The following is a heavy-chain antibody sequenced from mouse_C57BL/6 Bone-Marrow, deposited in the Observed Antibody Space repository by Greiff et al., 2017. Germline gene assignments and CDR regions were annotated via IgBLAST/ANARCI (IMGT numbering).Heavy chain of an antibody. CDR2: FHPYNDDT. V-gene: IGHV1-47*01. CDR1: GYTFTTYP. J-gene: IGHJ3*01. CDR3: ARVYYYGSSPWFAY. Sequence: LQESGAELVKPGASVKMSCKASGYTFTTYPIEWMNQNHGKSLEWIGNFHPYNDDTKYNEKFKGKATLTVEKSSSTVYLELSRLTSDDSAVYYCARVYYYGSSPWFAYWGQGTLVTVSA. D-gene: IGHD1-1*01.